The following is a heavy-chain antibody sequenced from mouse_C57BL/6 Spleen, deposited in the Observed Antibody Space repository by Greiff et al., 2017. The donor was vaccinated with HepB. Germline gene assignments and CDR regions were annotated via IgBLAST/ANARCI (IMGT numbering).Heavy chain of an antibody. CDR1: GYAFSSYW. Sequence: VQLQQSGAELVKPGASVKISCKASGYAFSSYWMNWVKQRPGKGLEWIGQIYPGDGDTNYNGKFKGKATLTADKSSSTAYMQLSSLTSEDSAVYFCARSFVPYYAMDYWGQGTSVTVSS. V-gene: IGHV1-80*01. J-gene: IGHJ4*01. CDR3: ARSFVPYYAMDY. CDR2: IYPGDGDT.